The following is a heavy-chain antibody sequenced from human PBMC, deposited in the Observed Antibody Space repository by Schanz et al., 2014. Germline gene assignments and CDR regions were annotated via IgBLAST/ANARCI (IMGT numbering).Heavy chain of an antibody. V-gene: IGHV1-69*02. CDR3: AKVAEEGPHINNWGGDYFDF. CDR2: FIPILDVG. J-gene: IGHJ4*02. D-gene: IGHD3-16*01. Sequence: QVQLVQSGAEVKKPGSSVKVSCKASRSTFSSYTISWVRQARGQGLEWVGRFIPILDVGNYAQQFQGRVTMTRDTSATTAYMELSSLTSEDTAVYYCAKVAEEGPHINNWGGDYFDFWGQGTLVTVSS. CDR1: RSTFSSYT.